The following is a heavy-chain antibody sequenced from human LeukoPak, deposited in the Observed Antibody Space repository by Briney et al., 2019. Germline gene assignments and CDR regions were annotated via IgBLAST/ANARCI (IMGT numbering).Heavy chain of an antibody. J-gene: IGHJ6*02. Sequence: SVKVSCRASGIPFKNSPMQWVRQARGQRLEWIGWIVVENGDTNYAQKFKERVTITRDMSSSKAYIELSSMRSEYTADYYCAADWASSGFYYYGMDVWGQGTTVTVSS. CDR3: AADWASSGFYYYGMDV. CDR2: IVVENGDT. D-gene: IGHD3-10*01. V-gene: IGHV1-58*02. CDR1: GIPFKNSP.